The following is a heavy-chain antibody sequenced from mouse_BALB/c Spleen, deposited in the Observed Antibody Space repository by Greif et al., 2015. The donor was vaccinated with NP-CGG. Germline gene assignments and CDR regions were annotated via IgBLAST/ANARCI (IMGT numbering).Heavy chain of an antibody. CDR1: GFDFSRYW. J-gene: IGHJ1*01. D-gene: IGHD2-12*01. CDR3: ARTTGWYFDV. CDR2: INPGSSTT. V-gene: IGHV4-2*02. Sequence: EVKLVESGGGLVQPGGSLNLSCAASGFDFSRYWMSWARQAPGKGQEWIGAINPGSSTTNYTPSLKDKFIISRDNAKNTLYLQMSKVRSEDTALYYCARTTGWYFDVWGAGTTVTVSS.